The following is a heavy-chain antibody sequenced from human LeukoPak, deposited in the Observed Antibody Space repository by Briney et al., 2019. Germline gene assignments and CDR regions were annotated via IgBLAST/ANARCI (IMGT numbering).Heavy chain of an antibody. Sequence: ASVKVSCKSSGYTFINYGISWVRQAPGQGLEWMGWISAYNGDKNYAQKLQGRVTMTTDTSTSTAYMEVRSLRSDDTAVYYCARDDGIGSGSYSFDYWGQGTLVTVFS. J-gene: IGHJ4*02. CDR3: ARDDGIGSGSYSFDY. V-gene: IGHV1-18*01. CDR1: GYTFINYG. D-gene: IGHD3-10*01. CDR2: ISAYNGDK.